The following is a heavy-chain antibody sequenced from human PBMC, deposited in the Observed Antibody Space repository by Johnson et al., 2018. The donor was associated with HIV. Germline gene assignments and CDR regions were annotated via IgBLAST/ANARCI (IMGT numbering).Heavy chain of an antibody. D-gene: IGHD1-7*01. CDR1: GFTFSSYA. CDR2: ISYDGSDK. CDR3: ARENNWNYEEYGFDI. J-gene: IGHJ3*02. V-gene: IGHV3-30*04. Sequence: VQLVESGGGLVQPGGSLRLSCAASGFTFSSYAMHWVRQAPGKGLEWVAVISYDGSDKYYADSVKGRFTISRDTSKNTLYLQMNSLRAEDTAVYYCARENNWNYEEYGFDIWGQGTMVTVSS.